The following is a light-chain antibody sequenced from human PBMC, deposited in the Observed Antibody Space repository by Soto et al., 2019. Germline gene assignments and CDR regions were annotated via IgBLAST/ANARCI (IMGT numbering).Light chain of an antibody. V-gene: IGLV2-14*01. J-gene: IGLJ1*01. CDR2: EVS. CDR1: SSDVGKYNY. CDR3: SLYTSSSTSV. Sequence: QSALTQPASVSGSPGQSITISCTGTSSDVGKYNYVSWYQQHPGTAPKLMIYEVSNRPSGVPDRFSGSKSGNTASLTISGLQAEDEADYYCSLYTSSSTSVFGTGTKLTVL.